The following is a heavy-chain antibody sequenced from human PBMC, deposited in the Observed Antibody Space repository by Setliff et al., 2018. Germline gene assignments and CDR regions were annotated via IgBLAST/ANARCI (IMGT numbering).Heavy chain of an antibody. J-gene: IGHJ3*02. D-gene: IGHD6-13*01. CDR1: GFTFSGYS. CDR3: ASAGLSGSWFPFDAFHI. Sequence: GGSLRLSCEASGFTFSGYSMNWVRQAPGKGLEWVSYIGESGNNIHYADSVKGRFTISRDNAKNSLYLQMNSLRAEDTAVYYCASAGLSGSWFPFDAFHIWGQGTMVTVSS. V-gene: IGHV3-48*04. CDR2: IGESGNNI.